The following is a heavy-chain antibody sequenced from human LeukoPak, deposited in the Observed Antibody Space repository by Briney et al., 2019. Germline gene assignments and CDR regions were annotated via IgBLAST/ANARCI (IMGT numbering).Heavy chain of an antibody. CDR2: IRGSGDFT. Sequence: GGSLRLSCAASGFTFSSYAMSWVRQAPGKGLEWVSAIRGSGDFTYYADSVKGRFTISRDNSKNTLYLQMNSLRAEDTAVFYCAKVRGYSYANEYHFDHWGQGTLVTDSS. CDR1: GFTFSSYA. J-gene: IGHJ4*02. D-gene: IGHD5-18*01. V-gene: IGHV3-23*01. CDR3: AKVRGYSYANEYHFDH.